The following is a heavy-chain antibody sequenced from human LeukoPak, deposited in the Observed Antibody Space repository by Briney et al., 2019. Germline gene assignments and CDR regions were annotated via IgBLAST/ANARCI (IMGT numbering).Heavy chain of an antibody. Sequence: SETLSLTCTVSGGSISGYYWSWIRQPPGKGLEWIGYIYYSGSTNYNPSLKSRVTISVDTSKNQFSLKLSSVTAADTAVYYCARVRVGTYYYDSSGSYYFDYWGQGTLVTVSS. V-gene: IGHV4-59*01. D-gene: IGHD3-22*01. CDR3: ARVRVGTYYYDSSGSYYFDY. CDR2: IYYSGST. CDR1: GGSISGYY. J-gene: IGHJ4*02.